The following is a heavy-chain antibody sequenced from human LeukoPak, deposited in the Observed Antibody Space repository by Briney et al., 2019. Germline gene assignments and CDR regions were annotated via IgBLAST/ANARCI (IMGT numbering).Heavy chain of an antibody. J-gene: IGHJ6*02. Sequence: GGSLRLSCAASGFTFDDYAMHWVRQAPGKGLEWVSGISWNSGSIGCADSVKGRFTISRDNAKNSLYLQMNSLRAEDTALYYCAKDLGRVSRYGMDVWGQGTTVTVSS. CDR3: AKDLGRVSRYGMDV. CDR2: ISWNSGSI. CDR1: GFTFDDYA. V-gene: IGHV3-9*01. D-gene: IGHD6-6*01.